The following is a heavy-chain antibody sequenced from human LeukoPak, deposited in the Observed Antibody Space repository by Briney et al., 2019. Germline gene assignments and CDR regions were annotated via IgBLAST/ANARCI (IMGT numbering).Heavy chain of an antibody. Sequence: GASVKLSCKASGYTFTGYYMHWVRQAPGQGLEWMGWINPNSGGTNYAQKFQGRVTMTRDTSISTAYMELSRLRSDDTAVYYCARSLDYVWGSYRSHLAPFDYWGQGTLVTVSS. CDR1: GYTFTGYY. CDR2: INPNSGGT. J-gene: IGHJ4*02. V-gene: IGHV1-2*02. CDR3: ARSLDYVWGSYRSHLAPFDY. D-gene: IGHD3-16*02.